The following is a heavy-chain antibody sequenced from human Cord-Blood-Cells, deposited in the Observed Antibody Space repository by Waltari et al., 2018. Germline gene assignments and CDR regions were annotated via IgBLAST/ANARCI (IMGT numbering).Heavy chain of an antibody. V-gene: IGHV4-59*01. D-gene: IGHD2-21*01. J-gene: IGHJ6*02. CDR2: IYYSGST. Sequence: QVQLQESGPGLVKPSETLSLTCTVSGGSISSYYWSWIRQPPGKGLEWIGYIYYSGSTNYHPSLKSRVTISVDTSKNQFSLKLSSVTAADTAVYYCARSVARLSMDVWGQGTTVTVSS. CDR1: GGSISSYY. CDR3: ARSVARLSMDV.